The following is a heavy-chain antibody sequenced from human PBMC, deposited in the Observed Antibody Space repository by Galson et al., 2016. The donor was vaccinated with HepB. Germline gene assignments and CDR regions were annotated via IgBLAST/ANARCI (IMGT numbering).Heavy chain of an antibody. CDR1: GGSVSTDQ. CDR3: ARVGFCTDTACYEDF. V-gene: IGHV4-59*02. CDR2: MQHSGSS. J-gene: IGHJ4*02. Sequence: SETLSLTCSVSGGSVSTDQWSWVRQPPGKRLEWIGYMQHSGSSNYNPSLRSRVTMSVNTSTTQFFLRLNSVTAADTALYFCARVGFCTDTACYEDFWGQGILVTVSS. D-gene: IGHD2-2*01.